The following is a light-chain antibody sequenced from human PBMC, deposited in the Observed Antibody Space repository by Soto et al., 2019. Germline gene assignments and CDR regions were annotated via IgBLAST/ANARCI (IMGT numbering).Light chain of an antibody. V-gene: IGLV1-40*01. Sequence: QSVLTQPPSVSGAPGQRVTISCTRSSSNIGAGYDVHWYQQLPGTAPKLLIYGNSNRPSGVPDRFSGSKSGTSASLAITGLQAEDEADYYCQSCDSSLSGSGVFGTGTKVTV. CDR1: SSNIGAGYD. J-gene: IGLJ1*01. CDR3: QSCDSSLSGSGV. CDR2: GNS.